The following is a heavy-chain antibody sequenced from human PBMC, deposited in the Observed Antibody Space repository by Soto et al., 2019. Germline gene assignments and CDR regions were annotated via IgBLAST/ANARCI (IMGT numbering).Heavy chain of an antibody. D-gene: IGHD6-13*01. J-gene: IGHJ5*02. CDR3: ARDRVAAAVWWFDP. V-gene: IGHV3-11*01. CDR1: GFTFSDYY. Sequence: GGSLRLSCAASGFTFSDYYMSWIRQAPGKGLEWVSYISSSGSTIYYADSVKGRFTISRDNAKNSLYLQMNSLRAEDTAVYYCARDRVAAAVWWFDPWGQGTLVTVSS. CDR2: ISSSGSTI.